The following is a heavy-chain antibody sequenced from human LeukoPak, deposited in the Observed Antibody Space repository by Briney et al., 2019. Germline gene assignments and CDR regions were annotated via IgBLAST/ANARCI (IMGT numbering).Heavy chain of an antibody. D-gene: IGHD3-3*01. CDR3: ATGLRYYDFWSGPPA. Sequence: ASVKVSCKASGYTFTDYYMHWVQQAPGKGLEWMGRVDPEDGETIYAEKFQGRVTITADTSTDTAYMELSSLRPEDTAVYYCATGLRYYDFWSGPPAWGQGTLVTVSS. J-gene: IGHJ5*02. CDR1: GYTFTDYY. CDR2: VDPEDGET. V-gene: IGHV1-69-2*01.